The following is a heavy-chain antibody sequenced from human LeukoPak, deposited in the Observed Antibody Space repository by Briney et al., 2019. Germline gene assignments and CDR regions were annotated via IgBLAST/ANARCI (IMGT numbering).Heavy chain of an antibody. CDR1: GRSISSGGDY. V-gene: IGHV4-39*01. CDR2: IYYSGRT. Sequence: ASATLSHTCSVSGRSISSGGDYWSWIRQHPGRGLERIGRIYYSGRTYYNPSLKSRLTIRVDTRNNQFSLQLPSLTAPDTAVSYCARMPYYFGSAYWGQGTLVSVSS. CDR3: ARMPYYFGSAY. J-gene: IGHJ4*02. D-gene: IGHD3-10*01.